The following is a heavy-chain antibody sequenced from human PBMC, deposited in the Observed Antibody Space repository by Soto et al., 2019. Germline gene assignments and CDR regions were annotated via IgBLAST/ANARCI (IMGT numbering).Heavy chain of an antibody. D-gene: IGHD2-2*01. V-gene: IGHV3-30*18. CDR2: ISYDGSNK. Sequence: QPGGSLRLSCAASGFTFSSYGMHWVRQAPGKGLEWVAVISYDGSNKYYADSVKGRFTISRDNSKNTLYLQMNSLRAEDTAVYYCAKGDCISTSCSRLGVGDAFEIWGQGTMVTVSS. CDR3: AKGDCISTSCSRLGVGDAFEI. J-gene: IGHJ3*02. CDR1: GFTFSSYG.